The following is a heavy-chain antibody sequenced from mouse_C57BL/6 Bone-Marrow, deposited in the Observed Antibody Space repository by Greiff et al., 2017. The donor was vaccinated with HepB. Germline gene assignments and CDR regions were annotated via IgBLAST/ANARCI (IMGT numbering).Heavy chain of an antibody. CDR1: GYTFTSYW. CDR3: ARGCYGSSYAMDY. D-gene: IGHD1-1*01. V-gene: IGHV1-55*01. Sequence: VQLQQPGAELVKPGASVKMSCKASGYTFTSYWITWVKQRPGQGLEWIGDLYPGSGSTNYNEKFKSKATLTVDTSSSTAYMQLSSLTSEDSAVYYCARGCYGSSYAMDYWGQGTAVTVSS. CDR2: LYPGSGST. J-gene: IGHJ4*01.